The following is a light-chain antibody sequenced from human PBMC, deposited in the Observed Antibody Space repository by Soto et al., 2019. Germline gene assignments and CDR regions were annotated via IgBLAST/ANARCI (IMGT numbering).Light chain of an antibody. V-gene: IGKV1-8*01. CDR2: AAS. J-gene: IGKJ5*01. CDR3: QQYYSSPIT. Sequence: AIRMTQSPSSLSASTGDRVTITCRASQGISSYLAWNQQKPGKAPKLLIYAASTLQSGVPSRFSGSGSGTDFTLTISCLQSEDFATYYCQQYYSSPITFGQGTRLEIK. CDR1: QGISSY.